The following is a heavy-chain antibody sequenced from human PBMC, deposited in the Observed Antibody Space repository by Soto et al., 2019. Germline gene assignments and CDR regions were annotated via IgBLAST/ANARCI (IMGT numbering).Heavy chain of an antibody. CDR1: GSSFSDYF. CDR2: INPKTAAT. J-gene: IGHJ6*02. V-gene: IGHV1-2*02. D-gene: IGHD1-26*01. Sequence: ASVTVSCTPSGSSFSDYFIQWVRQAPGQGLEWVAWINPKTAATNYAKKFQGRVSLTWDTSSTTAYMELTRLRPDDTAVYYCARIKWGLNYYNGMDVWGQGTTVTVSS. CDR3: ARIKWGLNYYNGMDV.